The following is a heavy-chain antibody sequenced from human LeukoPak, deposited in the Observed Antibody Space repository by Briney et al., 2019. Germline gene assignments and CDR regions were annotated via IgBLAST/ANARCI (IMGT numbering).Heavy chain of an antibody. D-gene: IGHD3-10*01. Sequence: GGSLRLSCAASGFTFSSYWMHWVRQAPGKGLVWVSRITIDGSSTSYADSVKGRFTISRDNAKNTLYLQMNSLRAEDTAVYYCARDGGDDAFDIWGQGTMVTVSS. CDR3: ARDGGDDAFDI. V-gene: IGHV3-74*01. CDR2: ITIDGSST. CDR1: GFTFSSYW. J-gene: IGHJ3*02.